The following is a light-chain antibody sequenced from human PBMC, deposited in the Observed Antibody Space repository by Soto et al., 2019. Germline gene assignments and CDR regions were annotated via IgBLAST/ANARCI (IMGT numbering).Light chain of an antibody. Sequence: EIVLTQSAGAVSLSPGERATLSCRASQSVSSSYLAWYQQKPAQAPRLLIYGVSDRATGIPDRFSGSGSGTDFTLTITRLEPEDFAMYYCQRYDSFRTFGQGTKVDIK. V-gene: IGKV3-20*01. CDR3: QRYDSFRT. CDR2: GVS. J-gene: IGKJ1*01. CDR1: QSVSSSY.